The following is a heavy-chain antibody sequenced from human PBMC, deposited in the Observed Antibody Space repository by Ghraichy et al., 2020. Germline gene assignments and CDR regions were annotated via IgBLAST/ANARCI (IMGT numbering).Heavy chain of an antibody. CDR3: ARGDYYDSSGYCQNY. D-gene: IGHD3-22*01. V-gene: IGHV3-74*01. CDR2: INSGGSST. Sequence: GGSLRLSCAASGFTFSSYWMHWVRQAPGKGLVWVSRINSGGSSTNYADSVKGRFTISRDNAKNTLYLQMNSLRAEDTAVYYCARGDYYDSSGYCQNYWGLGTLVTVSS. CDR1: GFTFSSYW. J-gene: IGHJ4*02.